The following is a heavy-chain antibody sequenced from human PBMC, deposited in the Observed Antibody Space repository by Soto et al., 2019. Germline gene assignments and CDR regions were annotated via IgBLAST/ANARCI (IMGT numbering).Heavy chain of an antibody. D-gene: IGHD4-17*01. V-gene: IGHV1-18*04. CDR1: GYTFTGYY. J-gene: IGHJ3*02. CDR3: ARILRGSSLAAFDI. Sequence: ASVKVSCKASGYTFTGYYMHWVRQAPGQGLEWMGWISANNGNTNYAQKLQGRVTMTTDTSTSTAYMELRSLRSDDTAVYYCARILRGSSLAAFDIWGQGTMVTVSS. CDR2: ISANNGNT.